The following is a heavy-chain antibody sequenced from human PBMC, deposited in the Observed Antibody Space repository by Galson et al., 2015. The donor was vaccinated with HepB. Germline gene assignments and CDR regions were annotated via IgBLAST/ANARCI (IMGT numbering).Heavy chain of an antibody. Sequence: QSGAEVKKPGESLRISCKGSGYSFTSYWISWVRQMPGKGLEWMGRIDPSDSYTNYSPSFQGHVTISADKSISTAYLQWSSLKASDTAMYYCARTTGYSSSWYYYYGMDVWGQGTTVTVSS. J-gene: IGHJ6*02. D-gene: IGHD6-13*01. CDR1: GYSFTSYW. CDR3: ARTTGYSSSWYYYYGMDV. V-gene: IGHV5-10-1*01. CDR2: IDPSDSYT.